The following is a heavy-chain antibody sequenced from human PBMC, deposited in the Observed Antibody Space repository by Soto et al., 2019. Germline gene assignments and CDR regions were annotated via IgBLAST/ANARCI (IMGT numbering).Heavy chain of an antibody. V-gene: IGHV5-51*01. CDR2: IYPGDSDT. CDR3: AKPSQLWLQPFDY. J-gene: IGHJ4*02. Sequence: GESLKISCKGSGYSFTSYWIGWVRQMPGKGLEWMGIIYPGDSDTRYSPSFQGQVTISADKSISTAYLQWSSLKASDTAMYYCAKPSQLWLQPFDYWSQGTLVTVSS. D-gene: IGHD5-18*01. CDR1: GYSFTSYW.